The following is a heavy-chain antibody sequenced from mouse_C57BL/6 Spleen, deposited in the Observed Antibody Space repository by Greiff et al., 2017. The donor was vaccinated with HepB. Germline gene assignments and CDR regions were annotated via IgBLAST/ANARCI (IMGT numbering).Heavy chain of an antibody. D-gene: IGHD3-1*01. J-gene: IGHJ2*03. V-gene: IGHV1-55*01. CDR1: GYTFTSYW. Sequence: QVQLQQPGAELVKPGASVKMSCKASGYTFTSYWITWVKQRPGQGLEWIGDIYPGSGSTNYNEKFKSKATLTVDTSSSTAYMQLSSLTSEDSAVYYCARSGGGPFDFGYWGQGTSLTVSS. CDR2: IYPGSGST. CDR3: ARSGGGPFDFGY.